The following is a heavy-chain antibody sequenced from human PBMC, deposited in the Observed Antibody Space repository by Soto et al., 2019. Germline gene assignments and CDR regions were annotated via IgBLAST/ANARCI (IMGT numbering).Heavy chain of an antibody. CDR3: AKGRSYYYYYGVDV. V-gene: IGHV3-23*01. CDR2: IIDSGAST. Sequence: GGSLRLSCAAAGFTFRSCAIGWVRQAPGKGLEWVSDIIDSGASTYYADSVKGRFTISRDNSKSTLYLQMSSLRAEDTALYYCAKGRSYYYYYGVDVWGQGTTVTVSS. J-gene: IGHJ6*02. CDR1: GFTFRSCA.